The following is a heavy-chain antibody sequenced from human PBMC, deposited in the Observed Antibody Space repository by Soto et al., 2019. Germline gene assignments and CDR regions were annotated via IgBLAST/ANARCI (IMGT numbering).Heavy chain of an antibody. V-gene: IGHV1-18*01. CDR2: ISAYNGNT. CDR1: GYTFTSYG. Sequence: ASVKVSCKASGYTFTSYGISWVRQAPGQGLEWMGWISAYNGNTNYARKLQGRVTMTTDTSTSTAYMELRSLRSDDTAVYYCARDRPRYYDFWSGYSDFDYWGQGTLVTVSS. D-gene: IGHD3-3*01. CDR3: ARDRPRYYDFWSGYSDFDY. J-gene: IGHJ4*02.